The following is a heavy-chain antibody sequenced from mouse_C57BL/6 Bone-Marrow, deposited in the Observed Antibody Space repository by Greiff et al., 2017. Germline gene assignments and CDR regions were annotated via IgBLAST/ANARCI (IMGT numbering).Heavy chain of an antibody. Sequence: VQLQQPGAELVKPGASVKMSCKASGYTFTSYWITWVKQRPGQGLEWIGDIYPGSGSTYYNEKFKSKATLTVDTSSSTAYMQLSSLTSEDAAVYYCANIYYDGYYAMDYWGQGTSVTVSS. J-gene: IGHJ4*01. CDR1: GYTFTSYW. CDR2: IYPGSGST. D-gene: IGHD2-4*01. V-gene: IGHV1-55*01. CDR3: ANIYYDGYYAMDY.